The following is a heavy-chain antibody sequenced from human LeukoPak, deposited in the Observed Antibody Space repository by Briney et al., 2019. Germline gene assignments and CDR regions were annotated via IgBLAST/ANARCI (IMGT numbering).Heavy chain of an antibody. V-gene: IGHV3-30*18. CDR1: GFTFSSYG. Sequence: PGGSLRLSCAASGFTFSSYGMHWVRQAPGKGLEWVAVISYDGSNKYYADSVKGRFTISRDNSKNTLYLQMNSLRAEDTAVYYCAKEGSLLLGFGEGSWFDPWGQGTLVTVSS. D-gene: IGHD3-10*01. J-gene: IGHJ5*02. CDR3: AKEGSLLLGFGEGSWFDP. CDR2: ISYDGSNK.